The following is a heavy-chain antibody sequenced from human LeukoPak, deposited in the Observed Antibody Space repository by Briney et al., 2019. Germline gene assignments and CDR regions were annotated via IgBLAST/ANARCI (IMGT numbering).Heavy chain of an antibody. CDR2: MNPNSGNT. CDR3: ARSVVAATYDAFDI. V-gene: IGHV1-8*01. D-gene: IGHD2-15*01. Sequence: ASVKVSCKASGYTFTSYDINWVRQATGQGLEWMGWMNPNSGNTGYAQKFQGRVTMTRNTSISTAYMELSSLRSEDTAVYYCARSVVAATYDAFDIWGQGTMVTVSS. CDR1: GYTFTSYD. J-gene: IGHJ3*02.